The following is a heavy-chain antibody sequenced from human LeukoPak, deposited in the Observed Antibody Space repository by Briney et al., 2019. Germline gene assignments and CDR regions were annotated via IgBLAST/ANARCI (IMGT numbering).Heavy chain of an antibody. J-gene: IGHJ3*02. V-gene: IGHV4-39*01. D-gene: IGHD5-24*01. CDR3: ARRPLRMAVEEDAFDI. CDR2: IYYSGST. Sequence: PSETLSLTCTVSGGSISSYYWGWIRQPPGKGLEWIGTIYYSGSTYYNPSLKSRLTISVDKSKNQFSLNLSSVTAADTAVYYCARRPLRMAVEEDAFDIWGQGTMVTVSS. CDR1: GGSISSYY.